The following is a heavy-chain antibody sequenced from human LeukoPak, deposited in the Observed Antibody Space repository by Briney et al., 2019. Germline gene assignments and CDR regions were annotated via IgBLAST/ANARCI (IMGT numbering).Heavy chain of an antibody. V-gene: IGHV1-2*02. Sequence: GASVKVSCKASGYTFTGYYMHWVRQAPGQGLEWMGWSNPNSGGTNYAQKFQGRVTMTRDTSISTAYMELSRLRSDDTAVYYCARDNPSSERHYYGSGCSNWFDPWGQGTLVTVSS. CDR2: SNPNSGGT. D-gene: IGHD3-10*01. CDR3: ARDNPSSERHYYGSGCSNWFDP. J-gene: IGHJ5*02. CDR1: GYTFTGYY.